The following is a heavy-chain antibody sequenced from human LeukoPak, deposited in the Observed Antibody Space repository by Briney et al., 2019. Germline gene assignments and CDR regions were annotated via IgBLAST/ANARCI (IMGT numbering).Heavy chain of an antibody. CDR1: GGSISSYY. V-gene: IGHV4-59*12. CDR3: ARDVLRFLEWPDYGMDV. Sequence: TSETLSLTCTVSGGSISSYYWSWIRQPPGKGLEWIGYIYYSGSTNYNPSLKSRVTISVDTSKNQFSLKLSSVTAADTAVYYCARDVLRFLEWPDYGMDVWGQGTTVTVSS. D-gene: IGHD3-3*01. CDR2: IYYSGST. J-gene: IGHJ6*02.